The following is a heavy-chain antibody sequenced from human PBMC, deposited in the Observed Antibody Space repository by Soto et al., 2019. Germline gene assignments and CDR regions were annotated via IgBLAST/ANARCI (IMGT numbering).Heavy chain of an antibody. CDR3: ARDTWTGGYSGQFDY. Sequence: ASVKVSCKASGYTFTSYYMHWVRQAPGQGLEWMGIINPSGGSTSYAQKFQGRVTMTRDTSTSTVYMELSSLRSEDTAVYYCARDTWTGGYSGQFDYWGQGTLVNVSS. CDR2: INPSGGST. D-gene: IGHD5-12*01. CDR1: GYTFTSYY. V-gene: IGHV1-46*01. J-gene: IGHJ4*02.